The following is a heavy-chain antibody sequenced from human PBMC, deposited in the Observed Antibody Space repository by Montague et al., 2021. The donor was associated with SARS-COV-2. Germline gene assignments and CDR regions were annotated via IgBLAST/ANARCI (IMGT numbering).Heavy chain of an antibody. J-gene: IGHJ6*02. CDR3: AGRKRSAGAMDV. Sequence: YLRLSCAASGFTFNTYWMNWVRQAPGKGLEWVANINQDGSEEYYVGSVKGRFTISRDNAKNSLDLQMNSLRVDDTAVYYCAGRKRSAGAMDVWGQGTPVTVFS. D-gene: IGHD1-26*01. CDR2: INQDGSEE. CDR1: GFTFNTYW. V-gene: IGHV3-7*01.